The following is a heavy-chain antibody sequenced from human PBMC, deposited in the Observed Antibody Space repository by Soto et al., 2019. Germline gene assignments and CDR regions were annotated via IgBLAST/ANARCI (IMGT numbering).Heavy chain of an antibody. J-gene: IGHJ4*02. CDR3: EKVSSSWYAGFFDL. V-gene: IGHV1-3*01. Sequence: GASVKVSCKASGYTFTSYAMHWVRQAPGQRLEWMGWINAGNGNTKYSQKFQGRVTITRDTSASTAYMELSSLRSEDTAIYYCEKVSSSWYAGFFDLWGQGTLVTVSS. CDR1: GYTFTSYA. D-gene: IGHD6-13*01. CDR2: INAGNGNT.